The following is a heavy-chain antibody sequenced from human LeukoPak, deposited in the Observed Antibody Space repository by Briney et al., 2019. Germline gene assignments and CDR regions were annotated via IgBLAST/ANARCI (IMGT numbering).Heavy chain of an antibody. CDR3: ARHGGSPDWFDP. CDR2: IYYSGSA. CDR1: GGSITSSAYY. Sequence: SETLSLTCTVSGGSITSSAYYWGWVRQPPGKGLEWIGNIYYSGSAYYNPSLKSRVTISVDTSKNRFSLKVTSVTAADTGVYYCARHGGSPDWFDPWGQGTLVTVSS. J-gene: IGHJ5*02. V-gene: IGHV4-39*01. D-gene: IGHD6-19*01.